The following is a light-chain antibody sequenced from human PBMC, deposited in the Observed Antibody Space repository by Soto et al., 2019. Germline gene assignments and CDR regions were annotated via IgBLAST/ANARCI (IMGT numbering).Light chain of an antibody. CDR1: QDMSNY. J-gene: IGKJ5*01. CDR3: QQYDNLPPIT. V-gene: IGKV1-33*01. CDR2: DAS. Sequence: SWLSLSVEDTVAIASQASQDMSNYLNGYKQKPGKAPKLLIYDASNLETGVPSRFSGSGSGTDFTFTISSLQPEAIATYYCQQYDNLPPITFGQGTRLE.